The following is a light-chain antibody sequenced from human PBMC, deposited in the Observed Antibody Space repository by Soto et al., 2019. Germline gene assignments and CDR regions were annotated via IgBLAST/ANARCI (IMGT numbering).Light chain of an antibody. CDR2: DNT. CDR3: QSFDKYLSAVV. V-gene: IGLV1-40*01. CDR1: SADIGAGYR. J-gene: IGLJ3*02. Sequence: QSVLTQPPSVSGALGERVTISCSGSSADIGAGYRVRWYQQVPGTAPKLRIYDNTNRPPGVAVRFSDSKSGTSASLAISGLQAEDEADYHCQSFDKYLSAVVFGGGTKVTVL.